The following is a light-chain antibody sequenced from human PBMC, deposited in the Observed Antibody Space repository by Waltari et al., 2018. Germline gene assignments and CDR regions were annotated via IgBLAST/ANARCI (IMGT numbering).Light chain of an antibody. Sequence: QSALTQPASVSGSPGQSITISCTGTNNGIGSYNLVSWYQQHPGKAPKVIIFEVNKRPSGVSNRFSGSKSGNTASLTVSGLHPEDEADYYCCSYAGTPRVVFGGGTKLTVL. CDR1: NNGIGSYNL. CDR2: EVN. V-gene: IGLV2-23*02. CDR3: CSYAGTPRVV. J-gene: IGLJ2*01.